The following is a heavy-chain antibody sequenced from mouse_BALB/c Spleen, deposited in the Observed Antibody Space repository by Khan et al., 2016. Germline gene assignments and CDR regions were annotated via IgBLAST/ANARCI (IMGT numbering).Heavy chain of an antibody. D-gene: IGHD1-1*01. CDR1: GYSITSDYA. J-gene: IGHJ4*01. Sequence: EVQLQESGPGLVKPSQSLSLTCTVTGYSITSDYAWNWIRQSPGNRLEWMVYISYSGSTSYNPSLKSRISITRDTSKNQFFLQSNSVTSEDTSTYYCARSSYGDNEAKDYWGQATSVTVSS. CDR3: ARSSYGDNEAKDY. V-gene: IGHV3-2*02. CDR2: ISYSGST.